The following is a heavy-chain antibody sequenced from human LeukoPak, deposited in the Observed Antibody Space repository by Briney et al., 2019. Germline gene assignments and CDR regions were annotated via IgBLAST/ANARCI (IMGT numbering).Heavy chain of an antibody. D-gene: IGHD5-12*01. V-gene: IGHV3-23*01. CDR1: GFTFNTYA. CDR2: VSGSGDST. Sequence: PGGSLRLSCAASGFTFNTYAMSWVRQAPGKGLEWVSTVSGSGDSTYYADSVKGRFTISRDNSYNTLFLHMNSLRAEDTAVYYCAKYWAAWPLRGAGFDYWGQGTLVTVSS. J-gene: IGHJ4*02. CDR3: AKYWAAWPLRGAGFDY.